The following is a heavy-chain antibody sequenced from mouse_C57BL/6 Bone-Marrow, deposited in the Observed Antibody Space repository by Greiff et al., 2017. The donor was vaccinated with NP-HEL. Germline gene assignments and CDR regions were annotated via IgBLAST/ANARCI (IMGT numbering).Heavy chain of an antibody. V-gene: IGHV1-18*01. CDR2: INPNNGGT. CDR3: ARSYYSNYDYAMDY. J-gene: IGHJ4*01. Sequence: VQLQQSGPELVKPGASVKIPCKASGYTFTDYNMDWVKQSHGKSLEWIGDINPNNGGTIYNQKFKGKATLTVDKSSSRAYMELRSLTSEDTAVYYCARSYYSNYDYAMDYWGQGTSVTVSA. D-gene: IGHD2-5*01. CDR1: GYTFTDYN.